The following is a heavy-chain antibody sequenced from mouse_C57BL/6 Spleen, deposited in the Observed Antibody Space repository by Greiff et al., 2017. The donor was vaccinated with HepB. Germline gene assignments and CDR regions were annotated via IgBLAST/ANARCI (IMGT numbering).Heavy chain of an antibody. CDR1: GFTFSDYG. CDR3: ARTGIYYGSSYGYFDV. D-gene: IGHD1-1*01. Sequence: EVHLVESGGGLVKPGGSLKLSCAASGFTFSDYGMHWVRQAPEKGLEWVAYISSGSSTIYYAYTVKGRFTISRDNAKNTLFLQMTSLRSEDTAMYYCARTGIYYGSSYGYFDVWGTGTTVTVSS. V-gene: IGHV5-17*01. CDR2: ISSGSSTI. J-gene: IGHJ1*03.